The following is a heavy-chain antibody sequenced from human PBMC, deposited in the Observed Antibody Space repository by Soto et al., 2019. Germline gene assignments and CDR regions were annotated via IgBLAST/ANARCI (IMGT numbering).Heavy chain of an antibody. V-gene: IGHV3-23*01. Sequence: EVQLLESGGGLVHPGGSLRLSFAASGFDFSSYAMRWVRQAPGKGLECISLISGTGVPTLYAESVKGRCSVSRDNSKDTLFLEMNNLGVDDTAMYYCAKSFSSSSSCFFLWFDPWGPGTLVTVSS. CDR1: GFDFSSYA. D-gene: IGHD2-2*01. J-gene: IGHJ5*02. CDR2: ISGTGVPT. CDR3: AKSFSSSSSCFFLWFDP.